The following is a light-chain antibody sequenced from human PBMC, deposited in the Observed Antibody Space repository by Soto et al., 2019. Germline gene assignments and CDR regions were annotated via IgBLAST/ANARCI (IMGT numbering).Light chain of an antibody. V-gene: IGKV1-27*01. Sequence: DIQMTQSPSSLSASAGDRVTITCRASQGIGIYLAWFLQRPGQVPELLIYDASTLHSGVPSRFRGSGSGTDFTLTISSLQPEDVATYYCQKYNSVPLTFGGGPKVEIK. J-gene: IGKJ4*01. CDR1: QGIGIY. CDR2: DAS. CDR3: QKYNSVPLT.